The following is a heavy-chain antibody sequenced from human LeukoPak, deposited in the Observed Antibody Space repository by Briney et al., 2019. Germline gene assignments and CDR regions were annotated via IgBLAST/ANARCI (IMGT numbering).Heavy chain of an antibody. J-gene: IGHJ4*02. Sequence: SETLSLTCTVSGGSISSYYWSWIRQPPGKGLEWVGYIYHSGSTNYNPSLKSRVTISVDKSKNQFSLKLSSVTAADTAVYYCARGARGSYSYWGKGTLVTVSS. CDR1: GGSISSYY. D-gene: IGHD1-26*01. V-gene: IGHV4-59*08. CDR3: ARGARGSYSY. CDR2: IYHSGST.